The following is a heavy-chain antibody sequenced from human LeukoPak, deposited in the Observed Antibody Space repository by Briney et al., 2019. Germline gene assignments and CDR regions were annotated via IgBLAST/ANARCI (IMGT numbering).Heavy chain of an antibody. Sequence: GGSLRLSCAASGFTFSTYGMSWVRQAPGKGLEWVSGINWNGGSTGYADSVKGRFTISRDNAKNSLYLQMNSLRAEDTALYYCARDRGATGDRTLDYWGQGTLVTVSS. CDR3: ARDRGATGDRTLDY. CDR2: INWNGGST. CDR1: GFTFSTYG. D-gene: IGHD1-26*01. J-gene: IGHJ4*02. V-gene: IGHV3-20*04.